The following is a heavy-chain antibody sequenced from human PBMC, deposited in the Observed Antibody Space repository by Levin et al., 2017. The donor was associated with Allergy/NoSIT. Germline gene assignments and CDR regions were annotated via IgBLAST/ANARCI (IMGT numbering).Heavy chain of an antibody. D-gene: IGHD2-2*01. V-gene: IGHV3-73*01. CDR3: TRAAIVDYVLEN. Sequence: GGSLRLSCAASGFTFSGSAMHLVRQASGKGLEWVGRIRSKANSYATAYAASVKGRFTISRDDSKNTAYLQMNSLKTEDTAVYYCTRAAIVDYVLENWGQGTLVTVSS. J-gene: IGHJ4*02. CDR2: IRSKANSYAT. CDR1: GFTFSGSA.